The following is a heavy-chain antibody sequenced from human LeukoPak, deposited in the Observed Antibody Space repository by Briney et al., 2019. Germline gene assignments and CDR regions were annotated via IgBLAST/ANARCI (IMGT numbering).Heavy chain of an antibody. D-gene: IGHD2-21*01. CDR1: GFTFSTYI. CDR2: IKQDGSEK. J-gene: IGHJ6*03. Sequence: GGSLRLSCAASGFTFSTYIMNWVRQTPGKGLEWVANIKQDGSEKYYVDSVKGRFTISRDNAKNSLYLQMNSLRAEDTAVYYCARGVVPADPNYYYYMDVWGKGTTVTISS. CDR3: ARGVVPADPNYYYYMDV. V-gene: IGHV3-7*01.